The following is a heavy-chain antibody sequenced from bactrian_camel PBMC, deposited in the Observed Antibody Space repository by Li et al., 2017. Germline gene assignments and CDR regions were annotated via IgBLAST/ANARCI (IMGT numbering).Heavy chain of an antibody. J-gene: IGHJ4*01. CDR2: LHTSEGRA. D-gene: IGHD5*01. V-gene: IGHV3S68*01. CDR3: KTETNPLTMAWVTVSCPRHN. CDR1: YSSSSYC. Sequence: HVQLVESGGGSVQDGGSLTLSCGYSSSSYCMAWFRQAPGKEREGVALLHTSEGRATYVDAVRGRFTISQDYIKRTLNLQMNSLKPEDTAMYYCKTETNPLTMAWVTVSCPRHNWGRGTQVTVS.